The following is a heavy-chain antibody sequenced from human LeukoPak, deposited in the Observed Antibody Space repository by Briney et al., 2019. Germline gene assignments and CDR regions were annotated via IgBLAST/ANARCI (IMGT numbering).Heavy chain of an antibody. D-gene: IGHD2-15*01. CDR1: GGSISSSSYY. V-gene: IGHV4-39*07. J-gene: IGHJ5*02. CDR2: INHSGST. Sequence: SETLSLTCTVSGGSISSSSYYWSWIRQSPGKGLEWIGEINHSGSTNYNPSLKSRVTISVDKSKNQFSLKLTSVTAADTAVYYCARGPDMTRFDPWGQGILVTVSS. CDR3: ARGPDMTRFDP.